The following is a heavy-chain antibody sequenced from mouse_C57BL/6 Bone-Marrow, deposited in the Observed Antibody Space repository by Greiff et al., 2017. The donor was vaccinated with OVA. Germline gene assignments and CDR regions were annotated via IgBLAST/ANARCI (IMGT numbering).Heavy chain of an antibody. J-gene: IGHJ1*03. Sequence: EVKLVESEGGLVQPGSSMKLSCTASGFTFSDYYMAWVRQVPEKGLEWVANINYDGSSTYYLDSLKSRFIISRDNAKNILYLQMSSLKSEDTATYYCARDQDWYFDVGGTGTTVTVSS. CDR2: INYDGSST. V-gene: IGHV5-16*01. CDR1: GFTFSDYY. D-gene: IGHD3-2*02. CDR3: ARDQDWYFDV.